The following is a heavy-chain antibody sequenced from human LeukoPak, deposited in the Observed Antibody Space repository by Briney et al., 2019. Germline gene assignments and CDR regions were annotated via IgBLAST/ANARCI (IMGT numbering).Heavy chain of an antibody. V-gene: IGHV3-49*04. CDR1: GFTFGDYA. D-gene: IGHD3-16*01. J-gene: IGHJ4*02. Sequence: PGRSLGLSCTASGFTFGDYAMSWVRQAPGKGLEWVGFIRSKAYGGTTEYAASVKGRFTISRDDSKSIAYLQMNSLKTEDTAVYYCTRDPVWGVDYWGQGTLVTVSS. CDR3: TRDPVWGVDY. CDR2: IRSKAYGGTT.